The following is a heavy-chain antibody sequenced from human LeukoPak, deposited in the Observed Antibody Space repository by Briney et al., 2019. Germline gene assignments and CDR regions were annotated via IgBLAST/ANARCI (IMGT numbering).Heavy chain of an antibody. Sequence: LRLSCAASGFTFSDYYMSWIRQAPGKGLEWIGSIYYSGSTYYNPSLKSRVTISVDTSKNQFSLKLRSVTAADTAVYYCASVVTQGFDAFDIWGQGTMVTVSS. CDR1: GFTFSDYY. CDR2: IYYSGST. V-gene: IGHV4-38-2*01. J-gene: IGHJ3*02. CDR3: ASVVTQGFDAFDI. D-gene: IGHD4-23*01.